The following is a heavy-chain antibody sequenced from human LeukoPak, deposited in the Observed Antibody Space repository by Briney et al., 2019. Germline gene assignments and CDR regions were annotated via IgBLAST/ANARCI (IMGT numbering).Heavy chain of an antibody. Sequence: SVKVSCKASGGTFSSYAISWVRQAPGQGLEWMGRIIPIFGTANYAQKFQGRVTITTDESTSTAYMELSSLRSEDTAVYYCARDRQAEGDFDYWGQGTLATVSS. D-gene: IGHD3-16*01. CDR1: GGTFSSYA. CDR2: IIPIFGTA. J-gene: IGHJ4*02. V-gene: IGHV1-69*05. CDR3: ARDRQAEGDFDY.